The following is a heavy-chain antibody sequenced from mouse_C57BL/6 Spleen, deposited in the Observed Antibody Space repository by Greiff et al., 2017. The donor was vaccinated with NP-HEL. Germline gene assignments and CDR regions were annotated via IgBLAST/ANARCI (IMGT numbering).Heavy chain of an antibody. CDR3: TTDGNYMYFDV. V-gene: IGHV14-4*01. Sequence: VQLQQSGAELVRPGASVKLSCTASGFTFKDDYMHWVKQRPEQGLEWIGWIDPENGDTEYASKFQGKATISADTSSNTAYLQLSSLASEDTAVYYCTTDGNYMYFDVWGTGTTLTVSS. D-gene: IGHD2-1*01. CDR2: IDPENGDT. CDR1: GFTFKDDY. J-gene: IGHJ1*03.